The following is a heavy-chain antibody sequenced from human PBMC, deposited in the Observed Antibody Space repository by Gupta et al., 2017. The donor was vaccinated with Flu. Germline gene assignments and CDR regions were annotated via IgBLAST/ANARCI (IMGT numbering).Heavy chain of an antibody. CDR1: FSSFG. Sequence: FSSFGMHWVRQAPGKGLEWVSLISFDGGSKYYADSVKGRFTISRDNSKNTLYLQMNSLRAEDTAVYYCANGWYSFDNWGQGTLVTVSS. D-gene: IGHD6-19*01. CDR3: ANGWYSFDN. V-gene: IGHV3-30*18. J-gene: IGHJ4*02. CDR2: ISFDGGSK.